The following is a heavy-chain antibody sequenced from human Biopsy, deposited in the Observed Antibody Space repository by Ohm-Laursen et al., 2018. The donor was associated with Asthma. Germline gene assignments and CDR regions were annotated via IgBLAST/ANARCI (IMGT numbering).Heavy chain of an antibody. CDR1: GGTFSNFA. Sequence: SSVKVSCKAPGGTFSNFAISWVRQAPGQGLEWLGGIMTVFGTTNYAQKFQGRVTITADESTSTAYMEVTSLRSEDTAIYYCARCQVGYSSGWSLLLKKIYYSGMDVWGQGAAVTVSS. CDR3: ARCQVGYSSGWSLLLKKIYYSGMDV. D-gene: IGHD6-19*01. J-gene: IGHJ6*02. V-gene: IGHV1-69*01. CDR2: IMTVFGTT.